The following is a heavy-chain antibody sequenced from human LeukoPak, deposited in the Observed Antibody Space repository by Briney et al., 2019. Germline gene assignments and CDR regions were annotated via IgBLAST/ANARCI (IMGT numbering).Heavy chain of an antibody. CDR1: GGSISSSSYY. D-gene: IGHD3-10*01. J-gene: IGHJ4*02. Sequence: PSETLSLTCTVSGGSISSSSYYWGWIRQPPGKGLEWIGSIYYSGSTYHNPSLKSRVTISVDTSKNQFSLKLSSVTAADTAVYYCARQMVRGVVGDYWGQGTLVTVSS. CDR3: ARQMVRGVVGDY. V-gene: IGHV4-39*01. CDR2: IYYSGST.